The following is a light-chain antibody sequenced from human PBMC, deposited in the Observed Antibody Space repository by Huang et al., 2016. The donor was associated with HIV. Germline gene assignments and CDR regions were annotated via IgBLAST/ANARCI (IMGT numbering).Light chain of an antibody. CDR1: QSVSSY. CDR3: QKRSNWPPGGLT. J-gene: IGKJ4*01. CDR2: DAS. V-gene: IGKV3-11*01. Sequence: EIVLTQSPATLSLSPGERATLSCRASQSVSSYLAWYQHKPGQAPRLLIYDASNRATGIPARLSGSGSGTDFTLTINSLEPEDFAVYYCQKRSNWPPGGLTFGGGTKVEI.